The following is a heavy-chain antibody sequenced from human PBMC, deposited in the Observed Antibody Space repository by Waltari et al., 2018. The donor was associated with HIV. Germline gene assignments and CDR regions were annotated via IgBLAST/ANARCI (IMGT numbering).Heavy chain of an antibody. Sequence: EVLLVESGGGLDHPGGSRRRAWAASRFTFVNHWLNWSRQTPGKGLGWVANIKQDGSKKYYAQSVKGRFAISRDNAKNSLELQMKSLRAEDTAVYYCARRWDYGDNYDYWGQGTLVTVSS. CDR1: RFTFVNHW. V-gene: IGHV3-7*01. D-gene: IGHD4-17*01. CDR2: IKQDGSKK. J-gene: IGHJ4*02. CDR3: ARRWDYGDNYDY.